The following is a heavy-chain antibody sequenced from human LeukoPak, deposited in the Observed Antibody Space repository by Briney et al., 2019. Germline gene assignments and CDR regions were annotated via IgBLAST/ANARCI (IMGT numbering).Heavy chain of an antibody. CDR2: ISASNGNT. J-gene: IGHJ4*02. D-gene: IGHD6-13*01. V-gene: IGHV1-18*01. Sequence: ASVKVSCKASGYTFTSYGISWVRRAPGQGLEWMGWISASNGNTKYAQKVQGRVTMTTDTSTNTAYMELRSLRSDDTALYYCARYPLSYSSNWHYYFDYWGQGTLLTVSS. CDR1: GYTFTSYG. CDR3: ARYPLSYSSNWHYYFDY.